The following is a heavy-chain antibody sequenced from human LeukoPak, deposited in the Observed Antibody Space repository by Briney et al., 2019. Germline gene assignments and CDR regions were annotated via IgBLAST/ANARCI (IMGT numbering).Heavy chain of an antibody. J-gene: IGHJ4*02. Sequence: SETLSLTCTVSGGSISSYYWSWIRQPAGKGLEWIGRIYTSGSTNYNPSLKSRVTMSVDTSKNQFSLKLSSVTAADTAVYYCARDHDSYYDFWSGYYNGGYFDYWGQGTLVTVSS. CDR3: ARDHDSYYDFWSGYYNGGYFDY. CDR1: GGSISSYY. D-gene: IGHD3-3*01. CDR2: IYTSGST. V-gene: IGHV4-4*07.